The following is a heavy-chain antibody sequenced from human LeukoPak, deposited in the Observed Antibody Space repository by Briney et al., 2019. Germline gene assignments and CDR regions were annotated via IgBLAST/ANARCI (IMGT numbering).Heavy chain of an antibody. D-gene: IGHD6-19*01. V-gene: IGHV3-48*04. CDR1: GFTFSSYS. J-gene: IGHJ4*02. Sequence: TGGSLRLSCAASGFTFSSYSMNWARQAPGKGLEWVSYISSSSTIYYADSVKGRFTISRDNAKNSLYLQMNSLRAEDAAVYYCARVRYDSGWYDYWGQGALVTVSS. CDR2: ISSSSTI. CDR3: ARVRYDSGWYDY.